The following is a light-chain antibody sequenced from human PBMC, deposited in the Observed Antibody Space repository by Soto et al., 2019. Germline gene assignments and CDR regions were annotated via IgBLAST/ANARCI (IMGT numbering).Light chain of an antibody. CDR1: QSVSSN. CDR3: PQYNDWPRT. J-gene: IGKJ1*01. V-gene: IGKV3-15*01. CDR2: GAS. Sequence: EIVMTQSPATLSVSPGERATLSCRASQSVSSNLAWYQQKPGQAPRLLISGASTSATGIPARFSGSGSGTEFTLTITSLQSEDFAVYYCPQYNDWPRTFGQGTKVESK.